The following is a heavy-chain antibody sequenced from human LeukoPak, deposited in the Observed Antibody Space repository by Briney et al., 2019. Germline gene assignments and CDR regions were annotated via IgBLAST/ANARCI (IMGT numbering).Heavy chain of an antibody. D-gene: IGHD6-19*01. V-gene: IGHV3-30-3*01. CDR3: ARDRGSGWPLKYYFDD. CDR2: ISYDGSNK. J-gene: IGHJ4*02. Sequence: GGSLRLSCAASGLTFNIYAKNWVRQAPGKGLEWLAVISYDGSNKYYADSVKGRFTISRDNSKNTLYLQMNSLRAEDTAVYYCARDRGSGWPLKYYFDDWGRGILVTVSS. CDR1: GLTFNIYA.